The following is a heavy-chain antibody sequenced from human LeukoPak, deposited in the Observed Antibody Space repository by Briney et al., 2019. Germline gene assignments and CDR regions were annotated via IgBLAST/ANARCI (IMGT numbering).Heavy chain of an antibody. Sequence: KPSETLSLTCAVYGGSFSGYYWSWIRQPPGKGLEWIGEINHSGSTNYNPSLKSRVTISVDTSKNQFSLKLSSVTAADTAVYYCARVHRPTVTTSDYYYYGMDVWGQGTTVTVSS. J-gene: IGHJ6*02. V-gene: IGHV4-34*01. CDR1: GGSFSGYY. D-gene: IGHD4-17*01. CDR2: INHSGST. CDR3: ARVHRPTVTTSDYYYYGMDV.